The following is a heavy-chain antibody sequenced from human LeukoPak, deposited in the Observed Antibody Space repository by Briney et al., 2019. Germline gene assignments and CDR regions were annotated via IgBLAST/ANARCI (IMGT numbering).Heavy chain of an antibody. CDR2: ISYDGSNK. J-gene: IGHJ3*02. D-gene: IGHD6-13*01. CDR3: AKEAGSPRTFDI. V-gene: IGHV3-30*04. Sequence: GRSLRLSCAASGFTFSSYAMHWVRQAPGKGLEWVAVISYDGSNKYYADSVKGRFTISRDNSKNTLYLQMNSLRVEDTAVYYCAKEAGSPRTFDIWGQGTMVTVSS. CDR1: GFTFSSYA.